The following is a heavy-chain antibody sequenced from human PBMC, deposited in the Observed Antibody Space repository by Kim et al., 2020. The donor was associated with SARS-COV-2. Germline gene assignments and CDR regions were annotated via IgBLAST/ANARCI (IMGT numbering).Heavy chain of an antibody. Sequence: SVKVSCKASGGTFSSYAISWVRQAPGQGLEWMGRIIPILGIANYAQKFQGRVTITADKSTSTAYMELSSLRSEDTAVYYCARDSWYCGGDCSQPPPPGVFDYWGQGTLVTVSS. CDR2: IIPILGIA. CDR3: ARDSWYCGGDCSQPPPPGVFDY. V-gene: IGHV1-69*04. J-gene: IGHJ4*02. D-gene: IGHD2-21*01. CDR1: GGTFSSYA.